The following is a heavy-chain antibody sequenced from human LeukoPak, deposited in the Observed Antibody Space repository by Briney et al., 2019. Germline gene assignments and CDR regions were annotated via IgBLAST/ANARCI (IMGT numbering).Heavy chain of an antibody. Sequence: SETLSLTCTVSGGSISSYNWNWIRQPPGKGLEWIGEINHSGSTNYNPSLKSRVTISVDTSKNQFSLKLTSVTAADTAVYYCARTTEGGYTYDYFYYYYMDVWGKGTTVTISS. CDR2: INHSGST. CDR1: GGSISSYN. V-gene: IGHV4-34*01. D-gene: IGHD5-18*01. J-gene: IGHJ6*03. CDR3: ARTTEGGYTYDYFYYYYMDV.